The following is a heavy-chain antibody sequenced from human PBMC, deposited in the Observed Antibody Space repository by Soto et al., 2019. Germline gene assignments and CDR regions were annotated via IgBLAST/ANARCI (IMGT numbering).Heavy chain of an antibody. V-gene: IGHV5-10-1*01. J-gene: IGHJ4*02. D-gene: IGHD3-22*01. CDR1: GYSFTSYW. CDR2: IDPSDSYT. Sequence: VESLKISCKGSGYSFTSYWISWLRQMPVKGLEWMGMIDPSDSYTNYSPSFQGHVTISADKSISTAYLQWSSLKALDTAMYYCARHGYYDSSGYLAPDYWGQGTLVTVSS. CDR3: ARHGYYDSSGYLAPDY.